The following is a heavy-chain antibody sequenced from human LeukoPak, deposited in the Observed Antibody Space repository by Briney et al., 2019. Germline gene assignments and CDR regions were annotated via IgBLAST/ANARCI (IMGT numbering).Heavy chain of an antibody. J-gene: IGHJ4*02. D-gene: IGHD2-15*01. CDR2: IVVGSGNT. CDR1: GFTFTRSA. Sequence: GTSVKVSCKASGFTFTRSAMLWVRQARGHRLEWIGWIVVGSGNTNYAQQFQERVTITRDMSTSTAHMELSSLRPEDTAVYYCARDSAGKCSGDRCRPDGFAYWGQGTLVAVSS. CDR3: ARDSAGKCSGDRCRPDGFAY. V-gene: IGHV1-58*02.